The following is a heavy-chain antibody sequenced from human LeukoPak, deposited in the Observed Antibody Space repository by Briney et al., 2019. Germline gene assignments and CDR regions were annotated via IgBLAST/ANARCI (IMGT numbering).Heavy chain of an antibody. D-gene: IGHD3-10*01. CDR1: GGTFSSYA. CDR3: ARDRYYGPGKVVDY. J-gene: IGHJ4*02. CDR2: IIPILGIA. Sequence: SVKVSCKASGGTFSSYAISWVRQAPGQGLEWMGRIIPILGIANYAQKFQGRVTITADKSTSTAYMELSSLRSEDTAVYYCARDRYYGPGKVVDYWGQGTLVTVSS. V-gene: IGHV1-69*04.